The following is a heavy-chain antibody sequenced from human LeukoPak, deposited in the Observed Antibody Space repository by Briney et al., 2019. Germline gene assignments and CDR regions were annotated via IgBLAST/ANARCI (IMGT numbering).Heavy chain of an antibody. D-gene: IGHD2-2*02. CDR2: INPNSGGT. V-gene: IGHV1-2*02. CDR3: ARVPIVVVPAAILHWFDP. Sequence: ASVKVSCKASGYTFTGYYMHWVRQAPGQGLEWMGWINPNSGGTNYAQKFQGRVTMTRDTSISTAYMELSRLRSDDTAVYYCARVPIVVVPAAILHWFDPWGQGTLVTVSS. CDR1: GYTFTGYY. J-gene: IGHJ5*02.